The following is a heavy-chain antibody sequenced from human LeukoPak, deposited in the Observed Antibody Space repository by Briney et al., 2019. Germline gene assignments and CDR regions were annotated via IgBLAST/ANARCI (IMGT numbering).Heavy chain of an antibody. CDR1: GVSISSSNSY. V-gene: IGHV4-39*01. D-gene: IGHD2-2*01. CDR2: IYYSGNT. Sequence: PSETLSLTCTVSGVSISSSNSYWGWIRQPPGKGLEWIGSIYYSGNTYYNASLKSQVSISIDTSKNQFSLRLTSVTAADTAVYYCARRYCSGADCYGGDSYYYMDVWGKGTTVTISS. J-gene: IGHJ6*03. CDR3: ARRYCSGADCYGGDSYYYMDV.